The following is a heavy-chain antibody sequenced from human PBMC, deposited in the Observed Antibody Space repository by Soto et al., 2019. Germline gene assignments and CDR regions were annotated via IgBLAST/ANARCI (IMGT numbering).Heavy chain of an antibody. CDR1: GGTIGNSA. V-gene: IGHV1-69*06. Sequence: SVKVSCKASGGTIGNSAISWVRQAPGQGLEWMGGIIPIFPTPDYAQKFQGRVTMTEDTSTDTAYMELSSLRSEDTAVYYCATGLAYCGGDCQDWFDPWGQGTLVTVSS. CDR2: IIPIFPTP. J-gene: IGHJ5*02. D-gene: IGHD2-21*02. CDR3: ATGLAYCGGDCQDWFDP.